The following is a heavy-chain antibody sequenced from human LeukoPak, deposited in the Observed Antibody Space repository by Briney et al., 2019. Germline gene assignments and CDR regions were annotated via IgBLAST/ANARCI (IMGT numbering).Heavy chain of an antibody. V-gene: IGHV3-23*01. CDR3: VKAGCSSITCYGNC. CDR1: GFDFSTYA. CDR2: ISSSGDTT. J-gene: IGHJ4*02. D-gene: IGHD2-2*01. Sequence: PGGSLRLSCAASGFDFSTYAMSWVRQAPGKGLERVSTISSSGDTTYADSVKGRFTISRDNSRNTVFLQMNSLRADDTAVYYCVKAGCSSITCYGNCWGQGTLVTVSS.